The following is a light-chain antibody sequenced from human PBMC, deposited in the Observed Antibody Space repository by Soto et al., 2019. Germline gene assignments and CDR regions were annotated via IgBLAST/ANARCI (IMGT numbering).Light chain of an antibody. V-gene: IGKV1-5*03. CDR3: HQYEIYPIT. Sequence: DIQMTQSPSTLSASVGDRVTITCRASQSINSWLAWNQQKPGKAPKLLIYKASSLESGVPSRFSGLGAGTSVALAISSLQPDDCASYYCHQYEIYPITFGRGTRLEIK. CDR1: QSINSW. J-gene: IGKJ5*01. CDR2: KAS.